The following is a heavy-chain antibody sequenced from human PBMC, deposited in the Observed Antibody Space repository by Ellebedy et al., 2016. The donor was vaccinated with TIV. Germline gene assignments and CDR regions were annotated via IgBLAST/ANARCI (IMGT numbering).Heavy chain of an antibody. J-gene: IGHJ5*02. CDR2: ISYDGINK. CDR3: AKDARYGDYRGWFDP. CDR1: GFTFSSYG. Sequence: GESLKISXAASGFTFSSYGMHWVRQAPGKGLEWVAVISYDGINKYHAASVKGRFTISRDNSKNTLYLQMISLRAEDTAVYYCAKDARYGDYRGWFDPWGQGTLVTVSS. D-gene: IGHD4-17*01. V-gene: IGHV3-30*06.